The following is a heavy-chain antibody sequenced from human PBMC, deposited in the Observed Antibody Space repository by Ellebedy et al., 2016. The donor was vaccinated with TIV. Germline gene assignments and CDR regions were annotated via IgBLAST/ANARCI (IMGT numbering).Heavy chain of an antibody. CDR1: GFSFSTYD. J-gene: IGHJ6*02. D-gene: IGHD3-9*01. CDR2: IGIRGDS. V-gene: IGHV3-13*01. Sequence: PGGSLRLSCAASGFSFSTYDMHWVPQATGKGLEWVSGIGIRGDSYYSGSVKGRFTISRENAKSSLYLQMNSLRAGDTAVYYCARDLTGNGMDVWGQGTTVTISS. CDR3: ARDLTGNGMDV.